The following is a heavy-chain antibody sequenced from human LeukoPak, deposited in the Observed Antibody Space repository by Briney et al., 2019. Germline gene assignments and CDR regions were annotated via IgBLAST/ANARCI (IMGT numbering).Heavy chain of an antibody. D-gene: IGHD4-23*01. CDR2: ISGSGGST. V-gene: IGHV3-23*01. J-gene: IGHJ4*02. CDR3: ARGGRWHYYFDY. CDR1: GFTFSSYA. Sequence: GGSLRLSCAASGFTFSSYAMSWVRQAPGKGLEWVSAISGSGGSTYYADSVKGRFTISRDNSKNTLYLQMNSLRAEDTAVYYCARGGRWHYYFDYWGQGTLVTVSS.